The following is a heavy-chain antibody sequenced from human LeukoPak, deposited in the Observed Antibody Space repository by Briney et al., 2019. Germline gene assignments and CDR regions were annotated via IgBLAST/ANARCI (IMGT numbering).Heavy chain of an antibody. CDR1: GFTFSSYS. V-gene: IGHV3-21*01. Sequence: PGGSLRLSCAASGFTFSSYSMNWVRQAPGKGLEWVSSISTSSSYMFYAASVKGRFTISRDNAKNSLYLQMNSLRADDTAVYYCARTTDYSSGFDYWGQGTLVTVSS. CDR3: ARTTDYSSGFDY. D-gene: IGHD6-19*01. J-gene: IGHJ4*02. CDR2: ISTSSSYM.